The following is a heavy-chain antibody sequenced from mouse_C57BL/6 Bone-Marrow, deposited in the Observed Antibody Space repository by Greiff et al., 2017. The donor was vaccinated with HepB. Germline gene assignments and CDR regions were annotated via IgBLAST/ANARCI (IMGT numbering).Heavy chain of an antibody. CDR2: ISYDGSN. V-gene: IGHV3-6*01. CDR3: ARGDYGSSFAWFAY. CDR1: GYSITSGYY. J-gene: IGHJ3*01. Sequence: DVKLQESGPGLVKPSQSLSLTCSVTGYSITSGYYWNWIRQFPGNKLEWMGYISYDGSNNYNPSLKNRISITRDTSKNQFFLKLNSVTTEDTATYYCARGDYGSSFAWFAYWGQGTLVTVSA. D-gene: IGHD1-1*01.